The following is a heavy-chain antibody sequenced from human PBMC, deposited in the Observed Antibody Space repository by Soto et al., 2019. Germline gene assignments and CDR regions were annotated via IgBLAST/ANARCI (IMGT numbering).Heavy chain of an antibody. D-gene: IGHD3-3*01. CDR1: GFTFTDYW. CDR2: IKQDGSEK. Sequence: EVQLVESGGALVQPGGSLRLSCAASGFTFTDYWMNWVRQAPGKGLEWVANIKQDGSEKYYVDSVMGRFTISRDNAKKSLYLQMNSLRAEDTAVYYCAIMIFGLGTDHWGQGTLVTVSS. CDR3: AIMIFGLGTDH. V-gene: IGHV3-7*01. J-gene: IGHJ5*02.